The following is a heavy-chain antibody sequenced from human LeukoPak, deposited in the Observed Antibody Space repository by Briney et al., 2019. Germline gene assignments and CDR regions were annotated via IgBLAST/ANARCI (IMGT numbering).Heavy chain of an antibody. CDR1: VFTFSSYS. CDR3: ARSLGATHSYFDY. D-gene: IGHD1-26*01. J-gene: IGHJ4*02. CDR2: ISGSGGST. Sequence: PGGSLRLSCAASVFTFSSYSMSWVRQAPWKGLEWISAISGSGGSTYYADSVKGRFTISRDNSKNTLYLQMNSLRAEDTAVYYCARSLGATHSYFDYWGQGTLVTVSS. V-gene: IGHV3-23*01.